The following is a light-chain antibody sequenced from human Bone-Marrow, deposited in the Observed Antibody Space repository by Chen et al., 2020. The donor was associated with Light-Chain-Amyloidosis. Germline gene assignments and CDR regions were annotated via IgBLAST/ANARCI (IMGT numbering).Light chain of an antibody. V-gene: IGLV3-21*02. CDR3: QVWDRSSDRPV. CDR2: DDS. Sequence: SYVLTQPYSVSVAPGQTATIVRGGNNIGSTSVHWYQQTPGQAPLLVVYDDSDRPSGIPERLSGSNSGNTATLTISRVEAGDEADYYCQVWDRSSDRPVFGGGTKLTVL. J-gene: IGLJ3*02. CDR1: NIGSTS.